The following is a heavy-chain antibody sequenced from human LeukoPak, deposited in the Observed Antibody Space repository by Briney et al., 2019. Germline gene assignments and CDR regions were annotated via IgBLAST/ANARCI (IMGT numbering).Heavy chain of an antibody. D-gene: IGHD1-26*01. CDR1: GFTFSSYA. V-gene: IGHV3-23*01. CDR2: ISGSGGST. CDR3: AKAEWELPRDY. Sequence: GGSLRLSCAASGFTFSSYAMSWVRQAPGKGLEWVSGISGSGGSTYYGDSVKGRFTISRDNSTNTLYLQMNSLRAEDTAVYYCAKAEWELPRDYWGQGTLVTVSS. J-gene: IGHJ4*02.